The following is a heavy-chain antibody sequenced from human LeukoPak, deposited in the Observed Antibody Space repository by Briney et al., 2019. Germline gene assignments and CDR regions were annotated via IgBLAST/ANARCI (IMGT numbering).Heavy chain of an antibody. V-gene: IGHV4-39*01. Sequence: PSETLSLTCTVSGSSISSSSYYWGWIRQPPGKGLEWIGSIYYSGSTYYNPSLKSRVTISIDTSKNQFSLKLSSVTAADTAVFYYARANYGGNSVFDYWGQGTLVTVSS. CDR2: IYYSGST. D-gene: IGHD4-23*01. CDR1: GSSISSSSYY. CDR3: ARANYGGNSVFDY. J-gene: IGHJ4*02.